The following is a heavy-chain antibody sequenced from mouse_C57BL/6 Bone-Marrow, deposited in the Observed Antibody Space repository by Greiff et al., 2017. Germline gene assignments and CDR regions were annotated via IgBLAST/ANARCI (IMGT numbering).Heavy chain of an antibody. CDR2: ISNLAYSI. Sequence: EVKVEASGGGLVQPGGSLKLSCAASGFTFSDYGMAWVRQAPREGPEWVAFISNLAYSIYYADTVTGRVTISREKAKNTLYLEMSSLRSEDTAMYYCAKGDWFAYWGQGTLVTVSA. CDR3: AKGDWFAY. CDR1: GFTFSDYG. J-gene: IGHJ3*01. V-gene: IGHV5-15*04.